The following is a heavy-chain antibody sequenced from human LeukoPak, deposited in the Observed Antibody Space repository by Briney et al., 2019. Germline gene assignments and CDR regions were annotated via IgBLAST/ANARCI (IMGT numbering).Heavy chain of an antibody. CDR3: ARATLSDYYFNY. V-gene: IGHV1-46*01. CDR2: INPSGGST. J-gene: IGHJ4*02. CDR1: GYTFTSYY. Sequence: ASVKVSCKASGYTFTSYYMHWVRQAPGQGLEWMGIINPSGGSTSYAQKFQGRVTMTRDTSANTVYMELSSLRSEDTAVYFCARATLSDYYFNYWGQGTLVTVSS.